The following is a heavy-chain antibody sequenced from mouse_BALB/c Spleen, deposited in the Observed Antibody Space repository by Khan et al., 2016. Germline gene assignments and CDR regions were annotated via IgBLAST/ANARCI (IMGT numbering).Heavy chain of an antibody. V-gene: IGHV5-12-1*01. D-gene: IGHD2-4*01. CDR3: ARHGLPHCDFDV. J-gene: IGHJ1*01. Sequence: EVELVESGRGLVKPGGSLKLSCAASGFAFSRYDMSWVRQTPEKRLEWVAFISSGGDFPYFPDTVNGRFTISRDNTNNTLYLQMSSLRSDDTAIYYCARHGLPHCDFDVWGAGTTVTVSS. CDR2: ISSGGDFP. CDR1: GFAFSRYD.